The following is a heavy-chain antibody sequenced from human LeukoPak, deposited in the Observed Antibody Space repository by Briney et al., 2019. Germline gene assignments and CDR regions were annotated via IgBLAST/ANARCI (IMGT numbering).Heavy chain of an antibody. CDR2: IYHSGST. J-gene: IGHJ3*02. CDR1: GYSISSGYY. Sequence: PSETLSLTCAVSGYSISSGYYWGWIRQPPGKGREWIGSIYHSGSTYYNPSLKSRVTISVDTSKNQSSLKLSSVTAADTAVYYCARRHGNHDAFDIWGQGTMVTVSS. CDR3: ARRHGNHDAFDI. V-gene: IGHV4-38-2*01. D-gene: IGHD4-23*01.